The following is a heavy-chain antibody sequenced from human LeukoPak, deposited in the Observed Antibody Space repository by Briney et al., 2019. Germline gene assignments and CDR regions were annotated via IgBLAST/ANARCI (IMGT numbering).Heavy chain of an antibody. Sequence: SETLSLTCTVSGGAISSSSYYWGWIRQPPGKGLEWIGSIYYSGSTYYNPSLKSRVTISVDTSKNQFSLKLSSVTAADTAVYYCARVVGGEQQLTYYFDYWGQGTLVTVSS. CDR3: ARVVGGEQQLTYYFDY. D-gene: IGHD6-13*01. CDR2: IYYSGST. J-gene: IGHJ4*02. CDR1: GGAISSSSYY. V-gene: IGHV4-39*07.